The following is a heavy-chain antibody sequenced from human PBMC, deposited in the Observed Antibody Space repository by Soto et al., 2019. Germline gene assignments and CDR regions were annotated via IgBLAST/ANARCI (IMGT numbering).Heavy chain of an antibody. D-gene: IGHD4-17*01. J-gene: IGHJ4*02. CDR2: IYYSGST. CDR1: GGSISSYY. Sequence: PXXTXSLTCTVSGGSISSYYWSWIRQPPGKGLEWIGYIYYSGSTNYNPSLKSRVTISVDTSKNQFSLKLSSVTAADTAVYYCARRYGASFDYWGQGTLVTVSS. V-gene: IGHV4-59*01. CDR3: ARRYGASFDY.